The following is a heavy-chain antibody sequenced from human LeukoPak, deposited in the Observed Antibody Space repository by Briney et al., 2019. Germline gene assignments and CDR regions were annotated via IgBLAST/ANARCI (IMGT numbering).Heavy chain of an antibody. J-gene: IGHJ3*02. D-gene: IGHD3-22*01. CDR3: ARPNYYDSSGYYYNPDAFDI. V-gene: IGHV3-21*01. CDR2: ISSSSSYI. CDR1: GFTFSSYS. Sequence: PGGSLRLSCAASGFTFSSYSMNWVRQAPGKGLEWVSSISSSSSYIYYADSVKGRFTISRDNAKNSLYLQMNSLRAEDTAVYYCARPNYYDSSGYYYNPDAFDIWGQGTMVTVSS.